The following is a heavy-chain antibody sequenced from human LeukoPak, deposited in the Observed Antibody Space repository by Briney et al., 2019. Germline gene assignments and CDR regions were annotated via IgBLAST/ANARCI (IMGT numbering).Heavy chain of an antibody. CDR1: GGSISSSSYY. CDR2: IYYSGST. Sequence: SETLSLTCTVSGGSISSSSYYWGWIRQPPGKGLEWIGSIYYSGSTYYNPSLKSRVTISVDTSKNQFSLKLSSVTAADTAVYYCARDAIPYYYDSSGYIDYWGQGTLVAVSS. CDR3: ARDAIPYYYDSSGYIDY. V-gene: IGHV4-39*07. J-gene: IGHJ4*02. D-gene: IGHD3-22*01.